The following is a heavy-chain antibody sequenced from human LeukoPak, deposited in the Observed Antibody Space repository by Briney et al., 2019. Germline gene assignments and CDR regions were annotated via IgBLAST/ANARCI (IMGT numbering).Heavy chain of an antibody. Sequence: PGGSLRLSCAASGFTFSDYYMSWIRQAPGKGLEWVSYISSSGSTIYYADSVKGRFTISRDNAKNSLYLQMNSLRAEDTAVYYCAREAWPTLDAFDIWGQGTMVTVSS. CDR2: ISSSGSTI. V-gene: IGHV3-11*04. J-gene: IGHJ3*02. CDR1: GFTFSDYY. CDR3: AREAWPTLDAFDI. D-gene: IGHD5-12*01.